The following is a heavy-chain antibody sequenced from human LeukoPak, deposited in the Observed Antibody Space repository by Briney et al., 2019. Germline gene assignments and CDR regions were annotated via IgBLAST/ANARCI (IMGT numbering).Heavy chain of an antibody. CDR2: ITTGSSYI. J-gene: IGHJ6*03. Sequence: GGSLRLSCAASGFSFTSYAMNWVRQAPGKGLEWVSSITTGSSYIYYADSVRGRFSVSRDNAKNSLYLEMNSLRAEDTAVYYCARVEATTARSYYYYYMDVWGKGTTVTVSS. CDR1: GFSFTSYA. D-gene: IGHD1-1*01. V-gene: IGHV3-21*06. CDR3: ARVEATTARSYYYYYMDV.